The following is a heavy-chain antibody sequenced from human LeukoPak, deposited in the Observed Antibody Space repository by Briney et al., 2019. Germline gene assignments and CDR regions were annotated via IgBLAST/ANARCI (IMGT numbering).Heavy chain of an antibody. CDR3: GRADIVVVPADYYMDV. Sequence: ASVKVSCKASGYTFTSYGISWVRQAPGQGLEWMGWISAYNGNTSYAQKLQGRVTMTTDTSTSTAYMELRSLRSDDTAVYYCGRADIVVVPADYYMDVWGKGTTVTVSS. J-gene: IGHJ6*03. CDR1: GYTFTSYG. CDR2: ISAYNGNT. D-gene: IGHD2-2*01. V-gene: IGHV1-18*01.